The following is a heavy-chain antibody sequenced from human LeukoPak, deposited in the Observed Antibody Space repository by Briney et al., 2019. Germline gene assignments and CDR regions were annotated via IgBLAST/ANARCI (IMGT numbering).Heavy chain of an antibody. CDR2: ISGSGGST. J-gene: IGHJ6*02. CDR3: ARDQLSSSTLNYYYGMDV. Sequence: GGSLRLSCAASGFTFSSYAMSWVRQAPGKGLEWVSAISGSGGSTYYADSVKGRFTISRDNSKNTLYLQMNSLRAEDTAVYYCARDQLSSSTLNYYYGMDVWGQGTTVTVSS. V-gene: IGHV3-23*01. CDR1: GFTFSSYA. D-gene: IGHD2-2*01.